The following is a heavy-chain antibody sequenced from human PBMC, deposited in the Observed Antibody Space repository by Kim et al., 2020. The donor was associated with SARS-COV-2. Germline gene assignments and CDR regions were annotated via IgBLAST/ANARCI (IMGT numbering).Heavy chain of an antibody. V-gene: IGHV1-18*01. D-gene: IGHD4-17*01. Sequence: ASVKVSCKASGYTFTDFGISWVRQAPGQGLEWMGWISAYNGNIHHAQNLQGRVTVTTDISRSTAYMELRSLRSDDTAVYYCTRDVGDYRAHGIFFDYWGQGTLVTVSS. CDR3: TRDVGDYRAHGIFFDY. CDR2: ISAYNGNI. J-gene: IGHJ4*02. CDR1: GYTFTDFG.